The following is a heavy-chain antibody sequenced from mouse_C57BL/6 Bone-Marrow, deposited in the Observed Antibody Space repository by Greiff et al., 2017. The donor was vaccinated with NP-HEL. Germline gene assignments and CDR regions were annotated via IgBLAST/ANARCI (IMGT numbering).Heavy chain of an antibody. CDR1: GYTFTSYW. CDR2: IDPSDSYT. CDR3: ARGAYYGSRDYYAMDY. Sequence: QVQLQQPGAELVRPGTSVKLSCKASGYTFTSYWMHWVKQRPGQGLEWIGVIDPSDSYTNYNQKFKGKATLTVDTSSSTAYMQLSSLTSEDSAVYYCARGAYYGSRDYYAMDYWGQGTSVTVSS. V-gene: IGHV1-59*01. D-gene: IGHD1-1*01. J-gene: IGHJ4*01.